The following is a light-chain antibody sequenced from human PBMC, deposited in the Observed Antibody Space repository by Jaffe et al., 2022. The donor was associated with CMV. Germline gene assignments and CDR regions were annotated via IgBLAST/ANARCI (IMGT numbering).Light chain of an antibody. Sequence: SSELTQDPDVSVALGQTVKITCQGDSLRRNPARWYQQKPGQAPVLVTYGKDRRPSGIPDRFSGSNSGNTASLTITGAQAEDEADYYCNSRDNFSKHAIFGKGTKLTV. CDR3: NSRDNFSKHAI. J-gene: IGLJ2*01. CDR2: GKD. V-gene: IGLV3-19*01. CDR1: SLRRNP.